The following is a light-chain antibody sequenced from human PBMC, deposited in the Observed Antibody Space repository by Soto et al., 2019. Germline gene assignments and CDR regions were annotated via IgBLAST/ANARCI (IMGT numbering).Light chain of an antibody. V-gene: IGKV3-20*01. CDR3: QQYDSSPKT. CDR1: QGVSRN. J-gene: IGKJ1*01. Sequence: EIVLTQSPGTLSLSPGERATLSCRASQGVSRNLAWYQQKPGQAPRLLIYGASSRATGIPDRFSGSGSGTDFTLTISRLEPEDFAVYYCQQYDSSPKTFGQGTKVDIK. CDR2: GAS.